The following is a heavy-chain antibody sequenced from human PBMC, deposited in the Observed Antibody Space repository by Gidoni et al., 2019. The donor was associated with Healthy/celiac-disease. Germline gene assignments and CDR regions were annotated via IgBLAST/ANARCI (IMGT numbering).Heavy chain of an antibody. V-gene: IGHV3-21*01. CDR1: GFTFSSYS. Sequence: EVQLVESGGGPVKPGGSLRLSCAASGFTFSSYSMNWVRQAPGKGLEWVSSISSSSSYIYYADALKGRFTISRDNAKNTLYLQMNSLRAEDTAVYYCAREGIAVAGPYFDYWGQGTLVTVSS. CDR3: AREGIAVAGPYFDY. J-gene: IGHJ4*02. CDR2: ISSSSSYI. D-gene: IGHD6-19*01.